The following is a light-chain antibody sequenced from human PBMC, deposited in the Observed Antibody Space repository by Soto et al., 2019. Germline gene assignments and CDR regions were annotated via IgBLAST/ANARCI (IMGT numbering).Light chain of an antibody. J-gene: IGKJ1*01. Sequence: EIAMTQSPATLSVSPGERATLSCRASQSVSSNLAWYQQKPGQAPRLLIYGASTRATGIPARFSGSGSGTEFTLTISSRQSEDFAVYYCQQYNNWPPWTFGHGTKVEIK. CDR2: GAS. CDR1: QSVSSN. CDR3: QQYNNWPPWT. V-gene: IGKV3-15*01.